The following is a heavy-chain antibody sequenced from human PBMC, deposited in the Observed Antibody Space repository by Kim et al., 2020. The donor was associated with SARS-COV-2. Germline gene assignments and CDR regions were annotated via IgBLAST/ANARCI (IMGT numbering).Heavy chain of an antibody. D-gene: IGHD3-10*01. CDR3: AKDWAVWFGELSLFGAFDI. Sequence: GRFTISRDNSKNTLYLQMNSLRAEDTAVYYCAKDWAVWFGELSLFGAFDIWGQGTMVTVSS. J-gene: IGHJ3*02. V-gene: IGHV3-23*01.